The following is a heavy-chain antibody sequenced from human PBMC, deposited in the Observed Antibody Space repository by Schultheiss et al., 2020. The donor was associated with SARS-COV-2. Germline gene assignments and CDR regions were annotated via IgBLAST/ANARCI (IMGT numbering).Heavy chain of an antibody. J-gene: IGHJ6*03. V-gene: IGHV4-39*01. Sequence: GSLRLSCTVSGGSISSGGYYWSWIRQHPGKGLEWIGSIYYSGSTYYNPSLKSRVTISVDTSKNQFSLKLSSVTAADTAVYYCARGKGSKRYCRSTSCQKGGYYYYYMDVRGKGTTVTVSS. D-gene: IGHD2-2*01. CDR2: IYYSGST. CDR3: ARGKGSKRYCRSTSCQKGGYYYYYMDV. CDR1: GGSISSGGYY.